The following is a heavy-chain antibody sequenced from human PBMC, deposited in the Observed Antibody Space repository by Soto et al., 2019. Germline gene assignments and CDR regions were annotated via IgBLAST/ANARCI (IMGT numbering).Heavy chain of an antibody. CDR2: IYYSGST. V-gene: IGHV4-59*13. D-gene: IGHD3-22*01. J-gene: IGHJ6*02. CDR3: ARDRTHFDSSAYYSGLDV. CDR1: GASIDSYY. Sequence: RSLTCTVSGASIDSYYWNWIRQPPGKGLEWIGYIYYSGSTTYNPSLKTRVTISVDRSKNQFSLKLTSVTAADTAVYYCARDRTHFDSSAYYSGLDVWGQGTTVTVSS.